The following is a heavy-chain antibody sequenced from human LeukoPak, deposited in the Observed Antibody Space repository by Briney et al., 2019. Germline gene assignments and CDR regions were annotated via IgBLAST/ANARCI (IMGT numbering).Heavy chain of an antibody. D-gene: IGHD3-10*01. V-gene: IGHV3-21*01. CDR3: AGLWFGELLTFDY. Sequence: GGSLRLSCAASGLTFSSYSMNWVRQAPGKGLEWVSSISSSSSYIYYADSVKGRFTISRDNAKNSLYLQMNSLRAEDTAVYYCAGLWFGELLTFDYWGQGTLVTVSS. CDR2: ISSSSSYI. CDR1: GLTFSSYS. J-gene: IGHJ4*02.